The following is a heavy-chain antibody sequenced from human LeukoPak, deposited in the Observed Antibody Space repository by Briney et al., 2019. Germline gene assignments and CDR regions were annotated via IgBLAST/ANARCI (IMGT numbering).Heavy chain of an antibody. D-gene: IGHD6-19*01. V-gene: IGHV4-4*07. CDR3: ARGGIAVAGYYFFYYMDV. CDR1: GGSISSYY. J-gene: IGHJ6*03. CDR2: LYTSGET. Sequence: SETLSLTCTVSGGSISSYYWSWLRQPAGEGLEWIGRLYTSGETNYNPSLKSRITMSFDTSRNQFSLRLTSVTAADTAVYYCARGGIAVAGYYFFYYMDVWGKGTTVTVSS.